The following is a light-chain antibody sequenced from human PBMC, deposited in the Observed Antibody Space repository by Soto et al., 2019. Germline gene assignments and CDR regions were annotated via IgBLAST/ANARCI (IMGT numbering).Light chain of an antibody. CDR2: DAS. J-gene: IGKJ4*01. Sequence: TVMTQSPATLSVSPGERATHSCRASQSVNSNLAWYQQKLGQAPRVLIYDASNRATGIPARFSGSGSGTDLTLTISSLEPEDFAVYYCQQRSNWRGTFGGGTKVDNK. V-gene: IGKV3-11*01. CDR1: QSVNSN. CDR3: QQRSNWRGT.